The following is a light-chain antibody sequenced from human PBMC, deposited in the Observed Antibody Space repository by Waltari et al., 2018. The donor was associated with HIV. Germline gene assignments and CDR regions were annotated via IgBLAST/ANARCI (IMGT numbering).Light chain of an antibody. V-gene: IGLV1-40*01. J-gene: IGLJ3*02. CDR2: GDS. CDR3: QSYDSRLSGLWV. Sequence: SVLTQPTSVSGAPGQGVTITCTGNNSNIGAPFDVHWYRQSPGTAPTLVISGDSVRPSGVPDRFSGSRSGASVSLDITGLRAEDEGDYYCQSYDSRLSGLWVFGGGTKLTVL. CDR1: NSNIGAPFD.